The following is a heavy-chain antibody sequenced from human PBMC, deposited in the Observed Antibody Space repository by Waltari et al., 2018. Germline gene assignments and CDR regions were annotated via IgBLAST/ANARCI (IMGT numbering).Heavy chain of an antibody. CDR3: ARSLHIFRAAAGMFDY. CDR2: VYYSGST. CDR1: DDSISSGDYY. J-gene: IGHJ4*02. V-gene: IGHV4-39*01. D-gene: IGHD6-13*01. Sequence: QLQLQESGPGLLKPSGTLSLTCTVSDDSISSGDYYWGWFRQSPGKGPEWIGSVYYSGSTSYKTSLKRRVTISVDTSKKQFSLKLSSVTAADTAVYYCARSLHIFRAAAGMFDYWGQGTLVTVSS.